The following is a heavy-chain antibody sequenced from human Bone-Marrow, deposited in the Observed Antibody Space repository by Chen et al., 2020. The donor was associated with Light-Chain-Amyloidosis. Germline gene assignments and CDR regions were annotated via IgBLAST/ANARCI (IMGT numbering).Heavy chain of an antibody. CDR2: IKSDADGGTT. Sequence: EVNLVESGGGVVKPGGSIRLSCEASGFTFSGPWSSWVRQAPGKGLEWVGRIKSDADGGTTDYAAPVQGRFSIPRDDSKKTLYLQMSSLKIEDTAMYYCTTDGRTDYWGQGTLVTVSS. CDR1: GFTFSGPW. J-gene: IGHJ4*02. CDR3: TTDGRTDY. V-gene: IGHV3-15*01.